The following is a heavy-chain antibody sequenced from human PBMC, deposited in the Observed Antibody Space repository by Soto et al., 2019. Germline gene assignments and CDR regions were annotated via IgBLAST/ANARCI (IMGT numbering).Heavy chain of an antibody. Sequence: QVQLVESGGGVVQPGRSLRLSCAASGFTFSSYGMHWVRQAPGKGLEWVAVISYDGSNKYYADSVKGRFTISRDNSKNTLYLQMNSLRGEDTVVYYCAKGHYDFWSGSSLDYWGQGTLVTVSS. CDR1: GFTFSSYG. J-gene: IGHJ4*02. CDR3: AKGHYDFWSGSSLDY. D-gene: IGHD3-3*01. V-gene: IGHV3-30*18. CDR2: ISYDGSNK.